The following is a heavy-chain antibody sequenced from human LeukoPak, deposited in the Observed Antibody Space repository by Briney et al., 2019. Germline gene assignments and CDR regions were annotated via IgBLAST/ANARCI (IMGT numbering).Heavy chain of an antibody. J-gene: IGHJ5*02. V-gene: IGHV3-15*01. CDR1: GFTFSNAW. CDR2: IKSKTDGGTT. D-gene: IGHD3-22*01. CDR3: TTDLLLYYYDSSGYYVYL. Sequence: GGTLRFSCAASGFTFSNAWMSWLRQAPGKGLEWVGRIKSKTDGGTTDYAAPVKGRFTISRDDSKNTLYLQIHSLKTEDKAVYYCTTDLLLYYYDSSGYYVYLWGQGTLVTVSS.